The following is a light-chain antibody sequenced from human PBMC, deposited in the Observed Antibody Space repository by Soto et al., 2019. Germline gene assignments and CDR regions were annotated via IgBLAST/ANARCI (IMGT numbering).Light chain of an antibody. CDR2: GNR. CDR1: SSNIGAGYD. Sequence: QSVLTQPPSVSGAPGQRVTISCTGSSSNIGAGYDVHWYQQLPGTAPKLLIYGNRYRPSGVPDRFSGSKSGTSASLAITGLQAEDEADYYCQSYDSRLRTSFFGGGIKLTVL. V-gene: IGLV1-40*01. CDR3: QSYDSRLRTSF. J-gene: IGLJ2*01.